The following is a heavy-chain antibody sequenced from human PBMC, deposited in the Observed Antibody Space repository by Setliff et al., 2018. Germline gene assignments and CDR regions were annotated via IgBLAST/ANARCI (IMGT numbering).Heavy chain of an antibody. V-gene: IGHV3-74*01. CDR1: EFTFRNYY. D-gene: IGHD2-2*01. Sequence: GGSLRLSCAASEFTFRNYYMHWVRQVPGKGLMWVSYIKSDGSNTHYADSVEGRFTISRDNAKNTLYLQMNSLRAEDTAVYYCARGGCSATSCLDYWGQGILVTVSS. CDR2: IKSDGSNT. CDR3: ARGGCSATSCLDY. J-gene: IGHJ4*02.